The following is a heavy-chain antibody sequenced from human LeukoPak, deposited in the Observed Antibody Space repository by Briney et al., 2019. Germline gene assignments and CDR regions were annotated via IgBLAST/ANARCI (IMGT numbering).Heavy chain of an antibody. J-gene: IGHJ4*02. Sequence: SETLSLTCTVSGGSISSFLWSWTRQPPGKALEWIGYIYYSGSTNYNPSLKSRVTISVDTSKNQFSLKVASVTAADTAVYYCARSYSRSLSHSYWGQGTLVTVSS. CDR1: GGSISSFL. CDR3: ARSYSRSLSHSY. V-gene: IGHV4-59*08. D-gene: IGHD6-13*01. CDR2: IYYSGST.